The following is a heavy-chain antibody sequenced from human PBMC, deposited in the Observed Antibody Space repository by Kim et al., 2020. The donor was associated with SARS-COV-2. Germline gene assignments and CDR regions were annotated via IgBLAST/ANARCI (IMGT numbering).Heavy chain of an antibody. Sequence: GGSLRLSCAASGFTFSSYAMHWVRQAPGKGLEWVAVISYDGSNKYYADSVKGRFTISRDNSKNTLYLQMNSLRAEDTAEYYCARGLGPHDFWSGYINGM. J-gene: IGHJ6*01. V-gene: IGHV3-30-3*01. CDR2: ISYDGSNK. CDR1: GFTFSSYA. CDR3: ARGLGPHDFWSGYINGM. D-gene: IGHD3-3*01.